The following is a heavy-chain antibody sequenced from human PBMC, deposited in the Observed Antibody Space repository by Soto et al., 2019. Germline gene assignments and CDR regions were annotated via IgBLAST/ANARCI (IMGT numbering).Heavy chain of an antibody. CDR2: INHSGST. J-gene: IGHJ1*01. Sequence: PSETLSLTCAVYGGSFSGYYWGWIRQPPGKGLEWIGEINHSGSTNYNPSLKSRVTISVDTSKNQFSLKLSSVTAADTAVYYCARGTTHAAKYSSGWYQYFQHWGQGTLVTVSS. CDR1: GGSFSGYY. D-gene: IGHD6-19*01. V-gene: IGHV4-34*01. CDR3: ARGTTHAAKYSSGWYQYFQH.